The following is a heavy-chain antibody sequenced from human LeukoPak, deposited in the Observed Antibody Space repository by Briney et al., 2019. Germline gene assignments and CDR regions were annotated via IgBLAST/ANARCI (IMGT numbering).Heavy chain of an antibody. J-gene: IGHJ5*02. D-gene: IGHD3-10*01. CDR2: INHSGST. CDR1: GGSFSGYY. CDR3: ARGLYGSGSYYNH. Sequence: SETLSLTCAVYGGSFSGYYWSWIRQPPGKGLEWIGEINHSGSTNYNPSLKSRVTISVDTSKNQFSLKLSSVTAADTAAYYCARGLYGSGSYYNHWGQGTLVTVSS. V-gene: IGHV4-34*01.